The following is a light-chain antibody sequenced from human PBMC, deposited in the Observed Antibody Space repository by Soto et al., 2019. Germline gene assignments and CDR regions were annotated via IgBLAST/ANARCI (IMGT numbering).Light chain of an antibody. V-gene: IGKV1-39*01. CDR3: QQSYSTPRT. J-gene: IGKJ2*01. CDR2: AAS. Sequence: DIQMTQSPSSLSASVGDRVTITCRASQSISTYLNWYQQKPRKAPKLLIYAASSLQSGVPSRFSGSGSGTDFTLTISSLQPEDFATYYCQQSYSTPRTFGQGTNLEIK. CDR1: QSISTY.